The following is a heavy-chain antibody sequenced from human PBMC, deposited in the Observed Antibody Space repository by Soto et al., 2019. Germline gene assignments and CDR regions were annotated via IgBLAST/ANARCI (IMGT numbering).Heavy chain of an antibody. J-gene: IGHJ3*02. CDR1: GYPVTAYY. CDR3: ARGGGVGVAGSAAFDM. CDR2: INPATGAA. D-gene: IGHD3-3*01. Sequence: QLHLVQSGAVVKKPGASVTVSCSASGYPVTAYYMHWVRQAPGRGLEWMGGINPATGAAKYTQTCQRRVTMTRDTSTSTVFRELSGLTSEDTAVFYCARGGGVGVAGSAAFDMWGQGTLVTVSS. V-gene: IGHV1-2*02.